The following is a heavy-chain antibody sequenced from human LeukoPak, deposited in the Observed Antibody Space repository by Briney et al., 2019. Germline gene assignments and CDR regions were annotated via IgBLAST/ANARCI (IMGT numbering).Heavy chain of an antibody. D-gene: IGHD5-24*01. CDR2: IYPGDSDT. J-gene: IGHJ4*02. Sequence: GESLKMSCKGSGYRFGNYWIAWVRQMPGKGLESMGIIYPGDSDTRYSPSFQGQVTFSADKSISTAYLQWSSLKASDTAMYYCARLSDGYNDFWGQGTLVTVSS. V-gene: IGHV5-51*01. CDR1: GYRFGNYW. CDR3: ARLSDGYNDF.